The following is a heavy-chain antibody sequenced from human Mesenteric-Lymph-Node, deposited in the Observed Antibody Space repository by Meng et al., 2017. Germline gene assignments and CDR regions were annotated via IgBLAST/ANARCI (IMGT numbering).Heavy chain of an antibody. Sequence: GESLKISCAASGFTFSSYRMFWVRQAPGKGLVWVSHINSDVSSTSYADSVKGRFTISRDNAKNTLYLQMNSLRAEDTAVYYCARIPAGTGEKGDWGQGTLVTVSS. D-gene: IGHD7-27*01. CDR3: ARIPAGTGEKGD. CDR1: GFTFSSYR. V-gene: IGHV3-74*01. CDR2: INSDVSST. J-gene: IGHJ4*02.